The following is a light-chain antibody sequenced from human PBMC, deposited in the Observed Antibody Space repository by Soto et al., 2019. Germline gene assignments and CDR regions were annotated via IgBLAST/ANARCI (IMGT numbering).Light chain of an antibody. V-gene: IGKV3-20*01. J-gene: IGKJ1*01. Sequence: ITQSPATLSVAPVERATLSCSASQSDSNNYLAWYQQQPGQAPTSLLYGASNSATGIPDRCSGSGSGTDFTLPISSMEHADYSVYYCQQYGSSPRPFGQGTKVDIK. CDR1: QSDSNNY. CDR3: QQYGSSPRP. CDR2: GAS.